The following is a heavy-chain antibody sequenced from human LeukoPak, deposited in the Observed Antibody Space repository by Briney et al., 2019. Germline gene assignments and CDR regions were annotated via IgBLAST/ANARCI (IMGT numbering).Heavy chain of an antibody. CDR1: GFIFRSYA. D-gene: IGHD2-8*01. CDR2: MDSDGSQT. J-gene: IGHJ4*02. V-gene: IGHV3-74*01. Sequence: GGSLRLYCVGSGFIFRSYAVTWVRQAPGKGLVWVSRMDSDGSQTDYEDSVKGRFTISRDNAKNTLFLQMNSLRAEDTAVYYCVRAVMGTFDYWGRGTLVTVSS. CDR3: VRAVMGTFDY.